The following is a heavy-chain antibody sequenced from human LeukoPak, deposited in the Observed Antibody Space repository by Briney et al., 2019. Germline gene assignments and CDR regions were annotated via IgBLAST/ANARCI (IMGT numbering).Heavy chain of an antibody. V-gene: IGHV3-23*01. CDR1: GFTFSSYA. J-gene: IGHJ4*02. Sequence: GGSLRLSCAASGFTFSSYAMSWVRRARGKGLEWVSAISGSGGSTYYADSVKGRFTISRDNSKNTLYLQMNSLRAEDTAVYYCAKDLVVVPAVNFDYWGQGTLVTVSS. D-gene: IGHD2-2*01. CDR3: AKDLVVVPAVNFDY. CDR2: ISGSGGST.